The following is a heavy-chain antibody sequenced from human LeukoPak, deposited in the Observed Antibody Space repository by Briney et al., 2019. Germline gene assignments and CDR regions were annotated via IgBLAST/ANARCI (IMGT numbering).Heavy chain of an antibody. CDR1: GFTFSSYW. CDR3: ARARSSYGYGDAFDI. V-gene: IGHV3-74*01. J-gene: IGHJ3*02. D-gene: IGHD5-18*01. Sequence: GGSLRLSCAASGFTFSSYWMHWVRQAPGKGLVWVSRINSDGSSTSYADSVKGRFTISRDNSKNTLYLQMNSLRAEDTAVYYCARARSSYGYGDAFDIWGQGTMVTVSS. CDR2: INSDGSST.